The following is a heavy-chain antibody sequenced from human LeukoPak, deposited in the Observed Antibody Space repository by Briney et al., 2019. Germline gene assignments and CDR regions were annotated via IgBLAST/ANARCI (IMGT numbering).Heavy chain of an antibody. Sequence: GSLRLSCAASGFTFSSYSMNWVRQAPGKGLEWVSSISSSSSYIYHADSVKGRFTISRDNAKNSLYLQMNSLRAEDTAVYYCARLSSSSWHYWGQGTLVTVSS. V-gene: IGHV3-21*01. CDR2: ISSSSSYI. CDR1: GFTFSSYS. D-gene: IGHD6-13*01. CDR3: ARLSSSSWHY. J-gene: IGHJ4*02.